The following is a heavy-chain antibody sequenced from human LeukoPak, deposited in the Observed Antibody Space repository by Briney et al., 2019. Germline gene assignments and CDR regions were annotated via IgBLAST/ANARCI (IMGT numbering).Heavy chain of an antibody. CDR1: GFSVSSNY. V-gene: IGHV3-53*01. D-gene: IGHD2-15*01. J-gene: IGHJ5*02. Sequence: GGSLRLSCAASGFSVSSNYMSWVRQAPGKGLEWVSAIYSGGSTFYADSVKGRCTISRDDAKNTVYLQMNNLRAEDTAVYYCVRGGPSTWSWGQGTLVTVSS. CDR3: VRGGPSTWS. CDR2: IYSGGST.